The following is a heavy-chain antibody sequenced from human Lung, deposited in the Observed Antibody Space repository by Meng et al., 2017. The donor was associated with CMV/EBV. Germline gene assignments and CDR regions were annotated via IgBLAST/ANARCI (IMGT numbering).Heavy chain of an antibody. J-gene: IGHJ4*02. Sequence: LXCTVSGGSISSTYYYWGWIRQPPGRGLEWIGSLYYSGSTYYNPSLKSRVTVSVDTSKNQFSLKLTSVTAADTAIYYCARHHTYYFASGPNYYFDYWGQGTLVTVSS. V-gene: IGHV4-39*01. CDR1: GGSISSTYYY. CDR3: ARHHTYYFASGPNYYFDY. D-gene: IGHD3-10*01. CDR2: LYYSGST.